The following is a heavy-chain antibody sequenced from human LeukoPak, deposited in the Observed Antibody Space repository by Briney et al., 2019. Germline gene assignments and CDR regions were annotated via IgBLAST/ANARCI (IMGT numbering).Heavy chain of an antibody. CDR1: GYTFTSYG. Sequence: ASVKVSCKASGYTFTSYGISWVRQAPGQGLEXXXXISAYNGNTNYAQKLQGRVTMTTDTSTSTAYMELRSLRSDDTAVYYCARDLTILEPHFDYWGQGTLVTVSS. CDR3: ARDLTILEPHFDY. V-gene: IGHV1-18*01. J-gene: IGHJ4*02. D-gene: IGHD3-3*01. CDR2: ISAYNGNT.